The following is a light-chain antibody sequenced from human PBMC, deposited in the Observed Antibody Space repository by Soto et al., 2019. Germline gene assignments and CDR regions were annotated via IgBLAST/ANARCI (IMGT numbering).Light chain of an antibody. CDR2: GAS. CDR3: QQLNIYPLT. CDR1: QSVSSN. V-gene: IGKV3-15*01. J-gene: IGKJ4*01. Sequence: EIVMTQSPATLSVSPGERATLSCRASQSVSSNLAWYQQKPGQAPRLLIYGASTRATGIPARFSGSGSGTEFTLTISGLEPEDFAVYYCQQLNIYPLTFGGGTKVDIK.